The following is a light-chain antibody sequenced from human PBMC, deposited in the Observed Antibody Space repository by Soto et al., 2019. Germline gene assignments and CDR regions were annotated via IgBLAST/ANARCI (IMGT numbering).Light chain of an antibody. V-gene: IGLV2-14*01. CDR3: SSYTSSSTLL. J-gene: IGLJ2*01. Sequence: QSALTQPASVSGSPGQSVTVSCTGTSSDVGSFNYVSWFQQHPGKAPTLIIYEVVNRPSWVSSRFSGSKSGNTASLTISGLQAEDEADYYCSSYTSSSTLLFGGGTKVTVL. CDR1: SSDVGSFNY. CDR2: EVV.